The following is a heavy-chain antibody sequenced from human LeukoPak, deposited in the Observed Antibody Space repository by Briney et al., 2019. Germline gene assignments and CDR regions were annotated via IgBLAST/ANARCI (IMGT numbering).Heavy chain of an antibody. J-gene: IGHJ6*02. D-gene: IGHD5-24*01. CDR1: GFTFSSYG. V-gene: IGHV3-30*02. CDR2: IRYDGSNK. Sequence: PGGSLRLSCAASGFTFSSYGMHWVRQAPGKGLEWVAFIRYDGSNKYYADSVKGRFTISRDNSKNTLYLQMNSLRAEDTAVYYCAKDHGDYYGMDVWGQGTTVTVSS. CDR3: AKDHGDYYGMDV.